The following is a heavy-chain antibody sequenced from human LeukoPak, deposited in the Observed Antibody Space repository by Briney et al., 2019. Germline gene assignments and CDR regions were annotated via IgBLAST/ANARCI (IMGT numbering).Heavy chain of an antibody. CDR3: ARAGGYCGRISCPYYFDY. J-gene: IGHJ4*02. CDR2: INPNSGGT. CDR1: GYTFTGYY. Sequence: ASVKVSCKASGYTFTGYYMHWVRQAPGQGLEWMGWINPNSGGTNYAQKFQGRVTMTRDTSISTAYMELSSLRSEDTAVYYCARAGGYCGRISCPYYFDYGGQGSLGAVPS. D-gene: IGHD2-15*01. V-gene: IGHV1-2*02.